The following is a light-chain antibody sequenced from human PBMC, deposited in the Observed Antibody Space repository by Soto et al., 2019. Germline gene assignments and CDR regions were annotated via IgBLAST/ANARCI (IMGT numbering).Light chain of an antibody. CDR2: AAS. CDR3: LQDYGDSWT. V-gene: IGKV1-6*01. CDR1: RDVGSD. J-gene: IGKJ1*01. Sequence: TQMTQSPLSLSASVGEKIIITCRASRDVGSDVSWYQQKPGQAPKLVIYAASNLYTGVPSRFSGRRSGTEFTLTISSLQPEDFASYYCLQDYGDSWTFGKGTKVDIE.